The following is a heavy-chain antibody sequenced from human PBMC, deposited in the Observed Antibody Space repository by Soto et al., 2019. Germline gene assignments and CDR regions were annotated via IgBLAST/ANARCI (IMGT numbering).Heavy chain of an antibody. CDR1: GFTVSSNY. Sequence: EVQVVETGGGSIQPGGSLRLSCAVSGFTVSSNYMSWVRQPPGKGPEWVSDIYSGGSTYYADSVKGRFTISRDNSKNTLYLQMNRLRAEDAAVYYCARERDGHNPNWFDLWGQGTLVTVSS. CDR2: IYSGGST. D-gene: IGHD2-8*01. J-gene: IGHJ5*02. V-gene: IGHV3-53*02. CDR3: ARERDGHNPNWFDL.